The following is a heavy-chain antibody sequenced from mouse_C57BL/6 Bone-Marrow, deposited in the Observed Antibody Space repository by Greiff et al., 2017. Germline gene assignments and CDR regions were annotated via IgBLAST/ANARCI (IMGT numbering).Heavy chain of an antibody. D-gene: IGHD1-1*01. V-gene: IGHV1-26*01. CDR1: GYTFTDYY. CDR3: AGIPGGYYGSSSYAMDY. J-gene: IGHJ4*01. Sequence: VQLQQSGPELVKPGASVKISCKASGYTFTDYYMNWVKQSHGKSLEWIGDINPNNGGTSYNQKFKGKATLTVNKSSSTAYMELRSLTSEDSAVYYCAGIPGGYYGSSSYAMDYWGQGTSVTVSS. CDR2: INPNNGGT.